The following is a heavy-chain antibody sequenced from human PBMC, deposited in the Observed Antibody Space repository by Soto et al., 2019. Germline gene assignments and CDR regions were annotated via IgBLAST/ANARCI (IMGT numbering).Heavy chain of an antibody. CDR2: VIPIFGTT. CDR1: GGTFNTYA. D-gene: IGHD2-2*01. CDR3: ARKYQVPHGDADDDYNMDV. Sequence: QVQLVQSGAEVKKPRSSVNVSCKASGGTFNTYAISWVRQAPGQGLEWMGGVIPIFGTTKYAQKFQGRVTITADESTTTADMELSSLRSEDTAVYYCARKYQVPHGDADDDYNMDVWGQGTTVTVSS. J-gene: IGHJ6*02. V-gene: IGHV1-69*01.